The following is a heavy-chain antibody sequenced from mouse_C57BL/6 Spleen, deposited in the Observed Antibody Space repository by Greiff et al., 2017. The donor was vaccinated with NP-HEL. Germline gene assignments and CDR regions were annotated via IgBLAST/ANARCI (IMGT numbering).Heavy chain of an antibody. Sequence: VQLQQPGAELVKPGASVKMSCKASGYTFTSYWITWVKQRPGQGLEWIGDFYPGSGSTNYNEKFKSKATLTVDTSSSTAYMQLWSLTSEDSAVYYSARLEYYGRGYGFDYWGQGTTLTVSS. D-gene: IGHD1-1*01. J-gene: IGHJ2*01. CDR1: GYTFTSYW. V-gene: IGHV1-55*01. CDR3: ARLEYYGRGYGFDY. CDR2: FYPGSGST.